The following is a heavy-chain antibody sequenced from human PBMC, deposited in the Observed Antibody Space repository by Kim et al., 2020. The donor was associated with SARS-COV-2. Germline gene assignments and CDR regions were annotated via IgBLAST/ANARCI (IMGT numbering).Heavy chain of an antibody. J-gene: IGHJ4*02. Sequence: GGSLRLSCAASGFTFSSYSMNWVRQAPGKGLEWVSSISSSSSYIYYADSVKGRFTISRDNAKNSLYLQMNSLRAEDTAVYYCAREKAGTAMATFDYWGQGTLVTVSS. V-gene: IGHV3-21*01. CDR3: AREKAGTAMATFDY. CDR1: GFTFSSYS. CDR2: ISSSSSYI. D-gene: IGHD5-18*01.